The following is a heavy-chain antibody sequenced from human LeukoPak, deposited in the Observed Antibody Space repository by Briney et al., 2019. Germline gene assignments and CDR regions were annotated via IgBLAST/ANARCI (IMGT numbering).Heavy chain of an antibody. CDR1: GFTFSSYN. CDR3: ARDPPLVSGPVYYSYYTDV. CDR2: ISSSSSYI. Sequence: GRSLRLSCAASGFTFSSYNMNCVRQAPGKGLEWVSSISSSSSYIYYADSVKGRFTISRDNAKKSLYLQMNSLRAEDTAVYYCARDPPLVSGPVYYSYYTDVWGKGTTVTVSS. V-gene: IGHV3-21*01. J-gene: IGHJ6*03. D-gene: IGHD5/OR15-5a*01.